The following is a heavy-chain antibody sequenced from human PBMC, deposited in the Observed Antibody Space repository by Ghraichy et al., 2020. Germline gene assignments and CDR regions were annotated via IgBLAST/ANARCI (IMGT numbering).Heavy chain of an antibody. D-gene: IGHD4-17*01. V-gene: IGHV4-59*01. Sequence: SETLSLTCTVSGGSISSYYWSWIRQPPGKGLEWIGYIYYSGSTNYNPSLKSRVTISVDTSKNQFSLKLSSVTAADTAVYYCARGDGDYVGDFDYWGQGTLVTVSS. CDR3: ARGDGDYVGDFDY. CDR1: GGSISSYY. CDR2: IYYSGST. J-gene: IGHJ4*02.